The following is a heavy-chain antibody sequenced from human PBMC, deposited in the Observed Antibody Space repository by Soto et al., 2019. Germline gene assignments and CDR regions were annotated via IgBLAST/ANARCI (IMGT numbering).Heavy chain of an antibody. CDR3: ARFPAYDFWSGYYVRDDAFDI. D-gene: IGHD3-3*01. V-gene: IGHV4-59*01. CDR1: GGAISSYY. Sequence: SETRSLTWTVSGGAISSYYWSCIRQPPGKGLEWIGYIYYSGSTNYNPSLKSRVTISVDTSKNQFSLKLSSVTAADTAVYYCARFPAYDFWSGYYVRDDAFDIWGQGTMVT. J-gene: IGHJ3*02. CDR2: IYYSGST.